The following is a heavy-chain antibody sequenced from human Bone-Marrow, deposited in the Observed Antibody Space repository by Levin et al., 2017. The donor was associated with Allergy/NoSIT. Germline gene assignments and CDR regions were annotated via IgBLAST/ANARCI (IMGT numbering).Heavy chain of an antibody. CDR3: ARVWGYSSSSFDY. Sequence: GGSLRLSCAASGFTFSSYWMSWVRQAPGKGLEWVANIKQDGSEKYYVDSVKGRFTISRDNAKNSLYLQMNSLRAEDTAVYYCARVWGYSSSSFDYWGQGTLVTVSS. J-gene: IGHJ4*02. D-gene: IGHD6-6*01. V-gene: IGHV3-7*01. CDR1: GFTFSSYW. CDR2: IKQDGSEK.